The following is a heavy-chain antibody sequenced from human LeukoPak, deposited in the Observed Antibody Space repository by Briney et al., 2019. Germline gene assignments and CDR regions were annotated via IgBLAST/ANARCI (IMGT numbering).Heavy chain of an antibody. Sequence: PGGSLRLSCAASGFTFSSYEMNWVRQAPGKGLQWVSYISGSGSTIWYADSVKGRFTTSRDNAQNSLYLQMNSLRAEDTAVYYCARENWFDSWGQGTLVTVSS. CDR2: ISGSGSTI. CDR3: ARENWFDS. J-gene: IGHJ5*01. V-gene: IGHV3-48*03. CDR1: GFTFSSYE.